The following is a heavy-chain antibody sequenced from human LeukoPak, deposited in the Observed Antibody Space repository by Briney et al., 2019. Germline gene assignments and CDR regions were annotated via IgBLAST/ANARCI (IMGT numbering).Heavy chain of an antibody. J-gene: IGHJ4*02. CDR1: GFTFSRSA. CDR2: IIYSGGAT. V-gene: IGHV3-23*01. CDR3: AKDGLYYDGSEHVYYFDS. D-gene: IGHD3-22*01. Sequence: GGSLRLSCAASGFTFSRSAMSWVRQGPGTGLEWVASIIYSGGATYYADSVKGRVTISRDNSKNTLYLQMNSLRAEDTALYYCAKDGLYYDGSEHVYYFDSWGQGTLVTVSS.